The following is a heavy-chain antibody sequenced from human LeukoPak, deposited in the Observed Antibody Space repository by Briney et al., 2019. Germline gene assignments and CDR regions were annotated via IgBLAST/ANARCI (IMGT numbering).Heavy chain of an antibody. V-gene: IGHV4-34*01. CDR3: ARARLFNDY. J-gene: IGHJ4*02. Sequence: PSETLSLTCAVYGGSFSGYYWSWIRQPPGKGLEWIGEINHSGSTNYNPSLKSRVTISVDTSKNQFSLKLSSVTASDTAVYYCARARLFNDYWGQGTLVTVSS. CDR2: INHSGST. CDR1: GGSFSGYY. D-gene: IGHD2-21*01.